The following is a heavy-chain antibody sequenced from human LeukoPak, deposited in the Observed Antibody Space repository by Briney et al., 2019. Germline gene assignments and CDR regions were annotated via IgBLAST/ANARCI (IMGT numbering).Heavy chain of an antibody. CDR3: SREVGGSYWDY. Sequence: PGRSLRLSCTASGFTFYYYTMSWFRQAPGMGLEGVGLIRSKVYSRTTEHAASVRRRFTISRDDSKSIVYLQMNSLKNEDTALYYCSREVGGSYWDYWGQGDQVTVSS. J-gene: IGHJ4*02. CDR2: IRSKVYSRTT. V-gene: IGHV3-49*03. D-gene: IGHD1-26*01. CDR1: GFTFYYYT.